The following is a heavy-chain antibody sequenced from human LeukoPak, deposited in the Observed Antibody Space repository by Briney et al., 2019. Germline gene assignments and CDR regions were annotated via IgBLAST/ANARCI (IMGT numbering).Heavy chain of an antibody. Sequence: GGSLRLSCAASGFTFSSYSMNWVRQAPGKGLEWVSSISSSSSYIYYAGSVKGRFTISRDNAKNSLYLQMNSLRAEDTAVYYCARGALLWFGELYGYWGQGTPVTVSS. J-gene: IGHJ4*02. CDR3: ARGALLWFGELYGY. CDR1: GFTFSSYS. CDR2: ISSSSSYI. D-gene: IGHD3-10*01. V-gene: IGHV3-21*01.